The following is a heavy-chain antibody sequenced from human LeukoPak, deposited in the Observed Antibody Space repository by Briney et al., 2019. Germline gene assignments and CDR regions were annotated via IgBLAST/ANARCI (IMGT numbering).Heavy chain of an antibody. V-gene: IGHV4-59*01. Sequence: KSSETLSLTCTVSGGSISSYYWSWTRQPPGKGLEWIGYIYYSGSTNYNPSLKSRVTISVDTSKNQFSLKLSSVTAADTAVYYCARFSGSGPPRYFDLWGRGTLVTVSS. CDR3: ARFSGSGPPRYFDL. CDR1: GGSISSYY. D-gene: IGHD2-15*01. CDR2: IYYSGST. J-gene: IGHJ2*01.